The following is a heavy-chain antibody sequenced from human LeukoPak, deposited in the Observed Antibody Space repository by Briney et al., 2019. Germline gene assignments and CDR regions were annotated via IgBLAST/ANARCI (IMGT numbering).Heavy chain of an antibody. D-gene: IGHD3-16*01. V-gene: IGHV4-59*01. CDR2: IYYSGST. CDR3: ARSLSPLYYYYGMDV. J-gene: IGHJ6*02. Sequence: SETLSLTCTVSGGSISSYYWSWIRQPPGKGLEWIGYIYYSGSTNYNPSLKSRVTISVDTSKNQFSLKLSSVTAADTAVYYCARSLSPLYYYYGMDVWGQGTTVTVSS. CDR1: GGSISSYY.